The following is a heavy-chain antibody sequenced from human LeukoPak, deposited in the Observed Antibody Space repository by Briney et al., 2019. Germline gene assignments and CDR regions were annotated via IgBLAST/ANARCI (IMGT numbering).Heavy chain of an antibody. V-gene: IGHV4-34*01. D-gene: IGHD3-22*01. CDR3: ARGPKEHYYDSSGYYDFDY. J-gene: IGHJ4*02. CDR1: GGSFSGYY. CDR2: INHSGST. Sequence: KPSETLSLTCAVYGGSFSGYYWSWIRQPPGKGLEWIGEINHSGSTNYNPSLKSRVTISVDTSKNQFSLKLSPVTAADTAVYYCARGPKEHYYDSSGYYDFDYWGQGTLVTVSS.